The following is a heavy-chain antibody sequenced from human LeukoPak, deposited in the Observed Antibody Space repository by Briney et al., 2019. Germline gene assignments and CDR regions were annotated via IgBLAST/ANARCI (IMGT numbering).Heavy chain of an antibody. J-gene: IGHJ6*02. Sequence: GGSLRLSCVASGFNLRHYYMSWVRQAPGKGLEWVADIRPDGSDIYNVDSVRGRFTISRDNTKNSLFLQMNSLKDEDTAVYYCARDMVRGDYYYYGMDVWGQGTTVTVSS. CDR1: GFNLRHYY. CDR2: IRPDGSDI. V-gene: IGHV3-7*01. D-gene: IGHD3-10*01. CDR3: ARDMVRGDYYYYGMDV.